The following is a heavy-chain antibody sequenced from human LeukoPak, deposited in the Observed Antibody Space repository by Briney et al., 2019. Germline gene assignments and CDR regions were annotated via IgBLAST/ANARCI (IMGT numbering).Heavy chain of an antibody. D-gene: IGHD6-13*01. J-gene: IGHJ4*02. CDR2: INPNSGGT. Sequence: ASVKVSCKASGYTFTGYFLHWVRQAPGQALEWMGWINPNSGGTKYAQKFQGRVTMTRDTSISTAYMELSRLRSDDAAVYYCARWFYSSTWYYVYWGQGTLVTVSS. CDR3: ARWFYSSTWYYVY. V-gene: IGHV1-2*02. CDR1: GYTFTGYF.